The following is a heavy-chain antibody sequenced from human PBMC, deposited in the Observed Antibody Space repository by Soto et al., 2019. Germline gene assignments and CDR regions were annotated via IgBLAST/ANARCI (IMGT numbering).Heavy chain of an antibody. CDR2: IYYSGST. J-gene: IGHJ4*02. V-gene: IGHV4-59*08. CDR3: ARHNYGSGSTYFDY. CDR1: GGSISSYY. D-gene: IGHD3-10*01. Sequence: QVQLQESGPGLVKPSETLSLTCTVSGGSISSYYWSWIRQPPGKGLEWIGYIYYSGSTNYNPSLKSRVTPSVDTSKNQFSLKLNSMTAADTAVYYCARHNYGSGSTYFDYWGQGTLVTVSS.